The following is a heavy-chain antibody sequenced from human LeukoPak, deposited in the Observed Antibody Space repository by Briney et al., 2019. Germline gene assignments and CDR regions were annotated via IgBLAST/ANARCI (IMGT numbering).Heavy chain of an antibody. CDR2: IYPGDSDT. CDR3: ARPSSSWYDNFDY. D-gene: IGHD6-13*01. Sequence: GESLKISCKGSGYSFTNYWIGWVRQMPGKGLEWMGVIYPGDSDTRYSPSFQGQVTISADKSISTAYLQWSTLKAADTALYYCARPSSSWYDNFDYWGQGTLVTVSS. V-gene: IGHV5-51*01. J-gene: IGHJ4*02. CDR1: GYSFTNYW.